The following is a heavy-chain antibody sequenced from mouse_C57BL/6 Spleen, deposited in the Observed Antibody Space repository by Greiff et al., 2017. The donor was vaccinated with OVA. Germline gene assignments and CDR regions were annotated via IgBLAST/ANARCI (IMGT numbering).Heavy chain of an antibody. D-gene: IGHD1-1*01. V-gene: IGHV1-55*01. CDR3: AREVYGSSLYYAMDY. CDR2: IYPGSGST. CDR1: GYTFTSYW. Sequence: QVQLQQPGAELVKPGASVKMSCKASGYTFTSYWITWVKQRPGQGLEWIGDIYPGSGSTNYNEKFKSKATLTVDTSSSTAYMQLSSLTSEDSAVYYCAREVYGSSLYYAMDYWGQGTSVTVSS. J-gene: IGHJ4*01.